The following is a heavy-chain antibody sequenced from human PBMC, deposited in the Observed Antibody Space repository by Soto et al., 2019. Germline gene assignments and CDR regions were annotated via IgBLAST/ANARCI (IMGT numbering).Heavy chain of an antibody. J-gene: IGHJ4*02. CDR3: ARGVEDYDSSGPYDY. V-gene: IGHV1-18*01. CDR1: GYTFTSYG. D-gene: IGHD3-22*01. CDR2: ISAYNGNT. Sequence: GASVKVSCKASGYTFTSYGISWVRQAPGQGLEWMGWISAYNGNTNYAQKLQGRVTMTTDTSTSTAYMELRSLRSDDTAVYYCARGVEDYDSSGPYDYWGQGTLVTVSS.